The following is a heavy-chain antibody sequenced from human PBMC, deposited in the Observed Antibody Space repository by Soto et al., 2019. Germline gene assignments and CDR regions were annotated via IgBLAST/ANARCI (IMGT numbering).Heavy chain of an antibody. CDR3: ARQTTYSSSWFDY. V-gene: IGHV4-4*07. CDR1: GGSISNYY. D-gene: IGHD2-2*01. CDR2: IYTSGST. J-gene: IGHJ5*01. Sequence: TLSLTCTVSGGSISNYYWTRIRQPAGKGLEWIGRIYTSGSTNYNPSLKSRVTLSVDTSKNQFSLKLSSVTAADTALYYCARQTTYSSSWFDYWGHGTLVTVSS.